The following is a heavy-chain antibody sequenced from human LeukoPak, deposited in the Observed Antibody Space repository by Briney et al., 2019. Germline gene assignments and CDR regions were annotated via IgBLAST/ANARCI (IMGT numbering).Heavy chain of an antibody. Sequence: ASVKVSRKASGYTFTSYAMNWVRQAPGQGLEWMGWINTNTGNPTYAQGFTGRFVFSLDTSVSTAYLQISSLKAEDTAVYYCARGSRVVVPAALIGYWGQGTLVTVSS. CDR2: INTNTGNP. D-gene: IGHD2-2*01. CDR1: GYTFTSYA. J-gene: IGHJ4*02. CDR3: ARGSRVVVPAALIGY. V-gene: IGHV7-4-1*02.